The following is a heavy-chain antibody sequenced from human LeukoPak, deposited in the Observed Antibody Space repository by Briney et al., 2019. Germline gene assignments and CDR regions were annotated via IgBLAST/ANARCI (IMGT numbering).Heavy chain of an antibody. J-gene: IGHJ2*01. CDR2: IYYNRGI. D-gene: IGHD5-18*01. CDR1: GDSISSGGYY. CDR3: ARDLLDTAMVHYWYFDL. V-gene: IGHV4-31*03. Sequence: SETLSLTCTLSGDSISSGGYYWSWIRQHPGKGLEWIGYIYYNRGIYYNPSLKSRVTISVDTSKNQFSLKLSSVTAADTAVYYCARDLLDTAMVHYWYFDLWGRGTLVTVSS.